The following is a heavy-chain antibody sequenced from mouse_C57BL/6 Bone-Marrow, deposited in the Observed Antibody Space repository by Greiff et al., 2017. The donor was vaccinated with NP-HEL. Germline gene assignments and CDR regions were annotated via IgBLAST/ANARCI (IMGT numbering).Heavy chain of an antibody. CDR1: GYTFTTYP. D-gene: IGHD2-4*01. CDR2: FHPYNDDT. CDR3: ARSDDYDGRFYAMDY. V-gene: IGHV1-47*01. Sequence: VQLQESGAELVKPGASVKMSCKASGYTFTTYPIEWVKQNHGKSLEWIGNFHPYNDDTEYNEKFKNKATLTVDKSSSTAYMQLSSLTSEDSAVYYCARSDDYDGRFYAMDYWGQGTSVTVSS. J-gene: IGHJ4*01.